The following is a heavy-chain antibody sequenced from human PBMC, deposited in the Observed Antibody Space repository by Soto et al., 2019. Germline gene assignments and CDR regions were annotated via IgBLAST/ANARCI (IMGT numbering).Heavy chain of an antibody. D-gene: IGHD3-22*01. J-gene: IGHJ4*02. Sequence: SVRVSCKASGGTFSRYTIAWVRQAPGQGLEWMGGITPMFGTPNYAQKFQGRVTITADESTSTAYMELSSLRSEDTAMYYCARDGTLYDSSAYYYLYWGQGILVTVSS. CDR2: ITPMFGTP. CDR3: ARDGTLYDSSAYYYLY. CDR1: GGTFSRYT. V-gene: IGHV1-69*13.